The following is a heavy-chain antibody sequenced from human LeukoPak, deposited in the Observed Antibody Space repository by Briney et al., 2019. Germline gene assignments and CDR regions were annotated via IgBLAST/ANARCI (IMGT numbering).Heavy chain of an antibody. CDR1: GYTFTSYG. V-gene: IGHV1-18*01. CDR2: ISGYNGNT. D-gene: IGHD2-8*01. CDR3: AGSLGYCTSNVCYLKY. Sequence: VASVKVSCKASGYTFTSYGISWVRQAPGQGLEWMGWISGYNGNTNYAQKLQGRVTMTTDTSTNTAYMELRSLRSDDTAVYYCAGSLGYCTSNVCYLKYWGQGTLVTVSS. J-gene: IGHJ4*02.